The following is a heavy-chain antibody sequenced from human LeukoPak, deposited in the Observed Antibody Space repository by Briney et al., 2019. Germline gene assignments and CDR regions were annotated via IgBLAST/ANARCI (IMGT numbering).Heavy chain of an antibody. CDR1: GGSFSGYY. D-gene: IGHD5-12*01. J-gene: IGHJ4*02. CDR2: INHSGST. CDR3: ARGWLRGQYFDY. V-gene: IGHV4-34*01. Sequence: SETLSLTCAVYGGSFSGYYWSWIRQPPGKGLGWIGEINHSGSTNYNPSLKSRVTISVDTSKNQFSLKLSSVTAADTAVYYCARGWLRGQYFDYWGQGTLVTVSS.